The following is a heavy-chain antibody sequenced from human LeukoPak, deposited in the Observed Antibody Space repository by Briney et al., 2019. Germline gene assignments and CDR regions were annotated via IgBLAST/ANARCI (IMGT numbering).Heavy chain of an antibody. Sequence: VGSLSDSLSASGYTFSSYGMCWDCQAPGKGLEWVAVIWYDGTNKYYADSVKGRFTTSRDNSKNTLYLQMNSLRAEDTAVYYCTGGGDGMATRLVEYWGQKTGVPVFS. D-gene: IGHD5-24*01. CDR1: GYTFSSYG. CDR2: IWYDGTNK. J-gene: IGHJ4*02. V-gene: IGHV3-33*01. CDR3: TGGGDGMATRLVEY.